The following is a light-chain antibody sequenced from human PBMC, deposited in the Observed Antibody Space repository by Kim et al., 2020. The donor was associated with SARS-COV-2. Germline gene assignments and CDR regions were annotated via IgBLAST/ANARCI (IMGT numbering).Light chain of an antibody. J-gene: IGLJ3*02. CDR1: SSVVGYYNY. V-gene: IGLV2-14*03. CDR2: DVS. Sequence: QSALTQPASVSGSPGQSITISCTGTSSVVGYYNYVSWYQQHPGKAPKLMIYDVSKRPSGVSNRFSGSKSGNTASLTVSGLQAEDEADYYCSSYTTSNSWVFGGGTQLTVL. CDR3: SSYTTSNSWV.